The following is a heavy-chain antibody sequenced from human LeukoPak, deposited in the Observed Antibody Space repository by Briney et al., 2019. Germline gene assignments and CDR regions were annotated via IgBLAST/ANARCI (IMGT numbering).Heavy chain of an antibody. V-gene: IGHV3-9*01. CDR2: ISWNSGSI. Sequence: PGRSLRLSRAASGFTFDDYAMHWVRQAPGKGLEWVSGISWNSGSIGYADSVKGRFTISRDNAKNSLYLQMNSLRAEDTALYYCAKDLHDYGDYELAFDIWGQGTMVTVSS. J-gene: IGHJ3*02. CDR1: GFTFDDYA. D-gene: IGHD4-17*01. CDR3: AKDLHDYGDYELAFDI.